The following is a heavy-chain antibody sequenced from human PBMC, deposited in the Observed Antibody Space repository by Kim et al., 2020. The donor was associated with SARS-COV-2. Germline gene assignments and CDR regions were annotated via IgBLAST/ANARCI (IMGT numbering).Heavy chain of an antibody. CDR1: GFTFSSYS. CDR2: ISSSSSYI. CDR3: ARDGTRSSSSFDP. J-gene: IGHJ5*02. D-gene: IGHD6-13*01. V-gene: IGHV3-21*01. Sequence: GGSLRLSCAASGFTFSSYSMNWVRQAPGKGLEWVSSISSSSSYIYYADSVKGRFTISRDNAKNSLYLQMNSLRAEDTAVYYCARDGTRSSSSFDPWGQGTLVTVSS.